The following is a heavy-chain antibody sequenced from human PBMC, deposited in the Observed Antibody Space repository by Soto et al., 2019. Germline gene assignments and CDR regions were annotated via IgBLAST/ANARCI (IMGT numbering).Heavy chain of an antibody. J-gene: IGHJ4*02. CDR1: GYTFTNYG. V-gene: IGHV1-18*01. CDR3: ARVRQWAPLIY. CDR2: VSGYNRNT. D-gene: IGHD6-19*01. Sequence: QVQLVQSGVEVKMPGASVKLACKASGYTFTNYGLTWVRQVPGQGLEWIGWVSGYNRNTNYAQKFEDRVIMTTDTSTSTAFMELRSLSPDDTGIYFCARVRQWAPLIYWGQGTLLTVSP.